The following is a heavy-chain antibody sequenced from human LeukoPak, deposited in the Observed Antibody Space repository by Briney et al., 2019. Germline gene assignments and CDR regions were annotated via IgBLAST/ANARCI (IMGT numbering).Heavy chain of an antibody. Sequence: AETLSLTCSVSGGSSSNYYWSWLRQPAGKGLEWIGRMYSTESANYNPSLKLRVTRSLDTSKTQFSLKLTSVPAADTAVYYCARFCSGGSCPPPWGQGPLVTVSS. V-gene: IGHV4-4*07. CDR1: GGSSSNYY. CDR2: MYSTESA. D-gene: IGHD2-15*01. CDR3: ARFCSGGSCPPP. J-gene: IGHJ1*01.